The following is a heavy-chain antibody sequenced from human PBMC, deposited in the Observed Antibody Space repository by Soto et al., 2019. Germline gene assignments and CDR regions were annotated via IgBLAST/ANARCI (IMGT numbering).Heavy chain of an antibody. J-gene: IGHJ6*02. Sequence: PSETLSLTCAVYGGSFSGYYWSWIRQPPGKGLEWIGEINHSGSTNYNPSLKSRVTISVDTSKNQFSLKLSSVTAADTAVYYCARVRLWSGYYTLDYYGMDVWGQGTTVTVSS. CDR1: GGSFSGYY. D-gene: IGHD3-3*01. CDR2: INHSGST. CDR3: ARVRLWSGYYTLDYYGMDV. V-gene: IGHV4-34*01.